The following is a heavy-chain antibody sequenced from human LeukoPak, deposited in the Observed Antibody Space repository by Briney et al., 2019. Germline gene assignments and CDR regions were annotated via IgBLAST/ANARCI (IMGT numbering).Heavy chain of an antibody. V-gene: IGHV1-2*06. D-gene: IGHD6-13*01. CDR1: GYTFTGYY. CDR3: VRGLYSSSWVWWYGMDV. Sequence: GASVKVSCKASGYTFTGYYMHWVRQAPGQGLEWMGRINPNSGGTNYAQKFQGRVTMTRDTSISTAYMELSRLRSDDTAVYYCVRGLYSSSWVWWYGMDVWGQGTTVTVSS. J-gene: IGHJ6*02. CDR2: INPNSGGT.